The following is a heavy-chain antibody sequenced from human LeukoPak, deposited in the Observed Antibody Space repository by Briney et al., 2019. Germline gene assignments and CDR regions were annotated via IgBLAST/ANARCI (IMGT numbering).Heavy chain of an antibody. CDR3: ASVGYCSGGSCYPTNGFDY. CDR2: INPNSGGT. J-gene: IGHJ4*02. CDR1: GYTFTGYY. V-gene: IGHV1-2*02. D-gene: IGHD2-15*01. Sequence: GASVKVSCKASGYTFTGYYMHWVRQAPGRGLEWMGWINPNSGGTNYAQKFQGRVTMTRDTSISTAYMELSRLRSDDTAVYYCASVGYCSGGSCYPTNGFDYWGQGTLVTVSS.